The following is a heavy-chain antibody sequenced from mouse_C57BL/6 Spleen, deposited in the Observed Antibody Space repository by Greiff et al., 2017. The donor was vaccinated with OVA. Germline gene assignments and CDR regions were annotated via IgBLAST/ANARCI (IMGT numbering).Heavy chain of an antibody. CDR1: GFTFSSYA. V-gene: IGHV5-4*01. D-gene: IGHD1-1*01. CDR3: AREGYYDGSDCYAMDY. CDR2: ISDGGSYT. J-gene: IGHJ4*01. Sequence: EVMLVESGGGLVKPGGSLKLSCAASGFTFSSYAMSWVRQTPEKRLEWVATISDGGSYTYYPANVKGRFTISRYNAKNNLYLQMSHLKSEGTAMYYWAREGYYDGSDCYAMDYWGQGTSVTVSS.